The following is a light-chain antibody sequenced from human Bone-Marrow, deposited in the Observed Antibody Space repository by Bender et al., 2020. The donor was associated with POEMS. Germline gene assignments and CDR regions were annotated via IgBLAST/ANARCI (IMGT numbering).Light chain of an antibody. Sequence: QPVVTQTSSASESLGSSVKLTCTLSSGHSDYIIAWHQQQPGKAPQYLMKVERGGIYNWGGGVPDRFSGSKSGTSASLAISGLRSEDEADYYCAAWDDSLSGWVFGGGTKLTVL. CDR2: VERGGIY. CDR3: AAWDDSLSGWV. J-gene: IGLJ3*02. CDR1: SGHSDYI. V-gene: IGLV4-60*03.